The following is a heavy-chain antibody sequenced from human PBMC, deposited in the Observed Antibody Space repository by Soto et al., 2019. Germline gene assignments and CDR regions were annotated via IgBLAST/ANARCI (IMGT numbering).Heavy chain of an antibody. CDR3: AKALLWFGELLPYPQYYFDY. J-gene: IGHJ4*02. V-gene: IGHV3-23*01. D-gene: IGHD3-10*01. CDR1: GFTFSSYA. Sequence: GGSLRLSCAASGFTFSSYAMSWVRQAPGKGLEWVSAISGSGGSTYYADSVKGRFTISRDNSKNTLYLQMNSLRAEDTAVYYCAKALLWFGELLPYPQYYFDYWGQGTLVTVSS. CDR2: ISGSGGST.